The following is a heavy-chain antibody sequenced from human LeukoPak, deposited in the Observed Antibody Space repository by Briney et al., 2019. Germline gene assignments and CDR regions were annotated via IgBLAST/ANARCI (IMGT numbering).Heavy chain of an antibody. Sequence: PSETLSLTCAVSGDSVSSSNYYWSWIRQPPGKGLEWIGYIYYGGNTNYNPSLQSRVTISVDTSKSQFSLKLSSVTAADTAVYYCARDRYRPYYYDSSGYGFDIWGQGTMVTVSS. V-gene: IGHV4-61*01. CDR1: GDSVSSSNYY. CDR2: IYYGGNT. D-gene: IGHD3-22*01. J-gene: IGHJ3*02. CDR3: ARDRYRPYYYDSSGYGFDI.